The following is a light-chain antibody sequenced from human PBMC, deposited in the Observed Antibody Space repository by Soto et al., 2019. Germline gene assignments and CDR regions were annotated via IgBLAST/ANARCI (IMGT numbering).Light chain of an antibody. CDR3: QHRATWPIT. Sequence: EIVLTQSPATLSLSPGERATLSCRASQSLRSHLGWYQHKPGRAPRLLIYDASYKAPGVPARFSGSESGTDFSLTSSRREPEDFAVYYCQHRATWPITFGGVTKVEIK. CDR2: DAS. CDR1: QSLRSH. J-gene: IGKJ4*01. V-gene: IGKV3-11*01.